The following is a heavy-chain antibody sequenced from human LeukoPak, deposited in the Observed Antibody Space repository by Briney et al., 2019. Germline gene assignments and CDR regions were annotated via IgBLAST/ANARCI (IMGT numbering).Heavy chain of an antibody. V-gene: IGHV4-59*01. Sequence: SETLPLTCTVSGGSTSSNYWSWIRQPPGKGPEWIGYVYYSGSTNYNPSLKSRVTISVDTSQNQFSLKLSSVTAADTAVYYCAKHLTNAYYDMIWFDPWGQGTLVTVSS. CDR2: VYYSGST. CDR3: AKHLTNAYYDMIWFDP. D-gene: IGHD3-16*01. J-gene: IGHJ5*02. CDR1: GGSTSSNY.